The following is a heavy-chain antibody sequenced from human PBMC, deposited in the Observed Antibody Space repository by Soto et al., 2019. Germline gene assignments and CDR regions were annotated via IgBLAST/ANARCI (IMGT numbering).Heavy chain of an antibody. D-gene: IGHD3-3*01. CDR2: ISYDGSNK. CDR1: GFTFSSYG. Sequence: GGSLSLSCAASGFTFSSYGMHWVRQAPGKGLEWVAVISYDGSNKYYADSVKGRFTISRDNSKNTLYLQMNSLRAEDTAAYYCAKVYYDFWYYYYMDVWGKGTTVTVSS. CDR3: AKVYYDFWYYYYMDV. J-gene: IGHJ6*03. V-gene: IGHV3-30*18.